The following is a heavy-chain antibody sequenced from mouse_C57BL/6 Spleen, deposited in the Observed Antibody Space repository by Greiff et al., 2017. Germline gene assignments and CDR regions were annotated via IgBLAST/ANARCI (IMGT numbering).Heavy chain of an antibody. CDR2: ILPGSGST. CDR3: ARKGKLGYGSSYTYFDV. V-gene: IGHV1-9*01. CDR1: GYTFTGYW. J-gene: IGHJ1*03. Sequence: QVQLKESGAELMKPGASVKLSCKATGYTFTGYWIEWVKQRPGHGLEWIGEILPGSGSTNYNEKFKGKATFTADTSSNTAYMQLSSLTTEDSAIYYCARKGKLGYGSSYTYFDVWGTGTTVTVSS. D-gene: IGHD1-1*01.